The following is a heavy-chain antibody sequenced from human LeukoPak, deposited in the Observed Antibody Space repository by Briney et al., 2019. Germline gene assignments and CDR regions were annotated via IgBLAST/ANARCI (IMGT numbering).Heavy chain of an antibody. CDR3: AKDKTTGTYYVDY. V-gene: IGHV3-48*01. Sequence: PGGSLRLSCAASGFTFSSYSMNWVRQAPGMGLEWVSYISSSSSTIYYADSVKGRFTISRDNAKNSVYLQMNSLRAEDTAVYYCAKDKTTGTYYVDYWGQGTLVTVSS. CDR1: GFTFSSYS. J-gene: IGHJ4*02. CDR2: ISSSSSTI. D-gene: IGHD1-7*01.